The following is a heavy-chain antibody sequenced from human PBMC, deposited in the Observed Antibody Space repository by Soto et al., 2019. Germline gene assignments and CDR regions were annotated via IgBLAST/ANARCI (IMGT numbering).Heavy chain of an antibody. CDR3: AKATATGGGAFDI. CDR1: GFIWSRYD. CDR2: ILVDGRT. Sequence: GALRLSVAASGFIWSRYDISWVLQAPGKGLEWVSTILVDGRTFYVDSVKGRFTISRDSSQNTVYLQMNSLTAGDTALYYCAKATATGGGAFDICGQGTMVTVSS. V-gene: IGHV3-23*01. J-gene: IGHJ3*02. D-gene: IGHD2-8*02.